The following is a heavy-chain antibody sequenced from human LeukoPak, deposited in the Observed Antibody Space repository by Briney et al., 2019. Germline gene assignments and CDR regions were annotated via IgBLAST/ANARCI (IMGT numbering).Heavy chain of an antibody. D-gene: IGHD3-10*01. CDR1: GGTFSSYA. CDR3: ARVGIGELLSTRFDY. Sequence: AASVKVSCKASGGTFSSYAISWVRQAPGQGLEWMGGIIPIFGTANYAQKFQGRVTITADKSTSTAYMELSSLRSEDTAVYYCARVGIGELLSTRFDYWGQGTLVTVSS. J-gene: IGHJ4*02. V-gene: IGHV1-69*06. CDR2: IIPIFGTA.